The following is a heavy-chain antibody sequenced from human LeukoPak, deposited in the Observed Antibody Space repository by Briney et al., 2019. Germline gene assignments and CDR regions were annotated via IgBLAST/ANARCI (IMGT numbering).Heavy chain of an antibody. D-gene: IGHD2-8*01. CDR3: AKDRCSNGVGCYYYYMDV. CDR1: GFTFSSYG. J-gene: IGHJ6*03. V-gene: IGHV3-30*18. CDR2: ISYDGSNK. Sequence: GGSLRLSCAASGFTFSSYGMHWVRQAPGKGLEWVAVISYDGSNKYYADSVKGRFTISRDSSKNILYLQMNSLRAEDTAVYYCAKDRCSNGVGCYYYYMDVWGKGTTVTISS.